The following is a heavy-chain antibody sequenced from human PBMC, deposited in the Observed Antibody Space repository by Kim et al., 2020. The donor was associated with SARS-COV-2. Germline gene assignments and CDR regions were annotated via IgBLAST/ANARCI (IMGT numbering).Heavy chain of an antibody. J-gene: IGHJ6*02. D-gene: IGHD4-17*01. CDR3: ARGWGMTTSYYYGMDV. Sequence: LKSRVTISVDTSKNQFSLKLSSVTAADTAVYYCARGWGMTTSYYYGMDVWGQGTTVTVSS. V-gene: IGHV4-34*01.